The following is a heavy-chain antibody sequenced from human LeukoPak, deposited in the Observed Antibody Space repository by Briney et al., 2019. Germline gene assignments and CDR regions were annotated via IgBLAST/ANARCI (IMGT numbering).Heavy chain of an antibody. CDR3: AKDSRYSYGWSFL. CDR1: GFTFSSSA. Sequence: SGGSLRLSCAASGFTFSSSAMSWVRQAPGKGLEWVSTISGSGGSTYYADSVKGRFTISRDNSKNTLYLQMNSLRAEDTAVYYCAKDSRYSYGWSFLGGQGTLVTVSS. D-gene: IGHD5-18*01. V-gene: IGHV3-23*01. J-gene: IGHJ4*02. CDR2: ISGSGGST.